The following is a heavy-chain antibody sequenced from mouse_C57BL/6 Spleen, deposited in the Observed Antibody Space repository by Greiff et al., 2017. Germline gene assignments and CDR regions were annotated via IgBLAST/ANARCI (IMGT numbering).Heavy chain of an antibody. D-gene: IGHD2-4*01. CDR1: GYTFTSYW. CDR2: IDPSDSYT. CDR3: VSYYDYLY. V-gene: IGHV1-59*01. J-gene: IGHJ2*01. Sequence: VQLQQPGAELVRPGTSVKLSCKASGYTFTSYWMHWVKQRPGQGLEWIGVIDPSDSYTNYNQKFKGKATLTVDTSSSTAYMQLSSLTSEDSAVYYCVSYYDYLYWGQGTTLTVSS.